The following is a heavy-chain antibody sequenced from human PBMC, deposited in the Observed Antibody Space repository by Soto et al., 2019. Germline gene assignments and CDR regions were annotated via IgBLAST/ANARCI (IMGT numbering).Heavy chain of an antibody. V-gene: IGHV3-30*18. CDR3: AKDRGDGYKGLRDS. J-gene: IGHJ4*02. D-gene: IGHD5-18*01. CDR2: ISYDGSNQ. CDR1: GFTFSNYD. Sequence: QVQLVESGGGVVQPGRSLRLSCEASGFTFSNYDMHWVRQAPGKGLEWVAVISYDGSNQYYAASVRGRFTISRDSSKNTVYVQMNSLRGDDAAVYYWAKDRGDGYKGLRDSWGQGTLVTVSS.